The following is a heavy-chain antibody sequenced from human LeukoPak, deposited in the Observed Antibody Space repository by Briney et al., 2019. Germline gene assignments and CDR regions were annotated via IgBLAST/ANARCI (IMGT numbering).Heavy chain of an antibody. D-gene: IGHD2-21*02. CDR3: AKERSRGGDCLDY. J-gene: IGHJ4*02. Sequence: GGTLRLSCTASGFTFISYAMSWVRQAPGKGLEWVSAITSSGDSAYYADSVKGRFTISRDNSKNTLYLQMNSLRAEETAVYYCAKERSRGGDCLDYWGQGTLVTVSS. CDR2: ITSSGDSA. V-gene: IGHV3-23*01. CDR1: GFTFISYA.